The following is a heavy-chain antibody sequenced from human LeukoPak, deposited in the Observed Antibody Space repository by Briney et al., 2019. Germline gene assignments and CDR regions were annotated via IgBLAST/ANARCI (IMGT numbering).Heavy chain of an antibody. D-gene: IGHD3-3*01. V-gene: IGHV1-8*03. CDR2: MNPNGVDT. Sequence: ASVKVSCKASGYTFTRYDINWVRQATGQGLEWMGWMNPNGVDTGYAQKFQGRVTITRNTSISTAYMELSSLRSEDTAVYYCARGLWGDFWSGDYYYYYMDVWGKGTTVTVSS. J-gene: IGHJ6*03. CDR3: ARGLWGDFWSGDYYYYYMDV. CDR1: GYTFTRYD.